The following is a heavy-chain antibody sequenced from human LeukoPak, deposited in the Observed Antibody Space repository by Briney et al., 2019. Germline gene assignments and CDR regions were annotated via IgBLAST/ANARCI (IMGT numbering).Heavy chain of an antibody. V-gene: IGHV3-30-3*01. J-gene: IGHJ4*02. CDR2: ISYDGSNK. CDR3: AREAPLYYYDSSGGPFGY. CDR1: GFTFSSYA. D-gene: IGHD3-22*01. Sequence: GGSLRLSCAAPGFTFSSYAMHWVRQAPGKGLEWVAVISYDGSNKYYADSVKGRFTISRDNSKNTLYLQMNSLRAEDTAVYYCAREAPLYYYDSSGGPFGYWGQGTLITVSS.